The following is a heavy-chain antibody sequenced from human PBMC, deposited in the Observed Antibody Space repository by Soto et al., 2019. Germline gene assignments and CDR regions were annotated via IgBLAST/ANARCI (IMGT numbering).Heavy chain of an antibody. CDR1: GGSISSSSYY. V-gene: IGHV4-39*01. J-gene: IGHJ5*02. CDR2: IYYSGST. CDR3: VRRGPAVPAAIDSRWFDP. D-gene: IGHD2-2*01. Sequence: SETLSLTCTVSGGSISSSSYYWGWIRQPPGKGLEWIGSIYYSGSTYYNPSLKSRVTISVDTSKNQFSLKLSSVTAADTAVYYCVRRGPAVPAAIDSRWFDPWGQGTLVTVSS.